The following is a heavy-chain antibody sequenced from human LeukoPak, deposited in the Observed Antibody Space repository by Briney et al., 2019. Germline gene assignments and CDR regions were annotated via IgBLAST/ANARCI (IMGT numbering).Heavy chain of an antibody. D-gene: IGHD6-13*01. CDR1: GFTFSSYG. J-gene: IGHJ4*02. V-gene: IGHV3-33*01. CDR3: ARVGYINSWYSSPPFDY. CDR2: IWYDGSNK. Sequence: PGGSLRLSCAASGFTFSSYGMHWVRQAPGKGLEWVAVIWYDGSNKYYADSVKGTFTISRDNSKNILYLQLNSLRAEDTAVYYCARVGYINSWYSSPPFDYRGQGTLVTVSS.